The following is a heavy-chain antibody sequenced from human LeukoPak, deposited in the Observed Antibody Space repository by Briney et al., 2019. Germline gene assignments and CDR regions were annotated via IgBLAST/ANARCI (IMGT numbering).Heavy chain of an antibody. CDR3: AKWSGYDSHHYYGMDV. J-gene: IGHJ6*02. Sequence: GGSLRLSCAASGFTFDDYAMYWVRQAPGKGLEWVSLISGDGGSIYYVDSVKGRFTNSRDNSKNSLYLQMNSLRTEDTALYYCAKWSGYDSHHYYGMDVWGQWTTVTVSS. D-gene: IGHD3-3*01. CDR1: GFTFDDYA. CDR2: ISGDGGSI. V-gene: IGHV3-43*02.